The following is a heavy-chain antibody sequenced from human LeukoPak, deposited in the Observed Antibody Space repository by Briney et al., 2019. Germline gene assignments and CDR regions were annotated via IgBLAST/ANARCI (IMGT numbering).Heavy chain of an antibody. CDR2: ISSGGNTI. D-gene: IGHD2-2*01. Sequence: GGSLRLSCAASGFTFSSFEMNWVHPAPGKGLEWVSYISSGGNTIFYADSVKGRFTISRDNAKNSLYLQMNSLRAEDTALYYCARGCSTTSCYYWYFDLWGRGTLVTVSS. CDR1: GFTFSSFE. V-gene: IGHV3-48*03. CDR3: ARGCSTTSCYYWYFDL. J-gene: IGHJ2*01.